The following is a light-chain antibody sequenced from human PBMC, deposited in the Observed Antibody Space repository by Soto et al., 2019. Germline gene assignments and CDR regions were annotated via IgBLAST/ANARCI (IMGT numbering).Light chain of an antibody. J-gene: IGLJ3*02. CDR3: CSYAGSYHWV. CDR2: DVS. Sequence: QSALTQPRSVSGSPGQSVTISCTGTSSDVGGYNYVSWHQQHPGKAPKLMIYDVSKRPSGVPDRFSGSKSGNTASLTISGLQAEDEADYYCCSYAGSYHWVFGGGTKLTVL. CDR1: SSDVGGYNY. V-gene: IGLV2-11*01.